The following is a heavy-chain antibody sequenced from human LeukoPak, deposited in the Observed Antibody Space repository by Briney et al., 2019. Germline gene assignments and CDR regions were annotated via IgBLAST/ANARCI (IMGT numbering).Heavy chain of an antibody. CDR1: GYRFNSYW. CDR2: IYGGDSET. CDR3: ARLSEELEAHFDY. Sequence: GESLKISCKGSGYRFNSYWIGWVRQMPGKGLEWMRVIYGGDSETRYSPSFQGHVAISADKSIWTAYLQWSSLKASDTAMYYCARLSEELEAHFDYWGQGTLVTVSS. D-gene: IGHD6-13*01. J-gene: IGHJ4*02. V-gene: IGHV5-51*01.